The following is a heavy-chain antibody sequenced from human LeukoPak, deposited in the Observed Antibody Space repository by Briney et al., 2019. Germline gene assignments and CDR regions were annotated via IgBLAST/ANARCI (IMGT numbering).Heavy chain of an antibody. CDR2: IKHDGSEK. CDR1: GFTFSSYW. V-gene: IGHV3-7*01. D-gene: IGHD3-10*01. Sequence: GGSLRLSCAASGFTFSSYWMSWVRQAPGKGLEWVANIKHDGSEKYYVDSVKGRFTISRDNAKNSLYLQMNSLRAEDTAVYYCARDVPSYGSGSYDYWGQGTLVTVSS. J-gene: IGHJ4*02. CDR3: ARDVPSYGSGSYDY.